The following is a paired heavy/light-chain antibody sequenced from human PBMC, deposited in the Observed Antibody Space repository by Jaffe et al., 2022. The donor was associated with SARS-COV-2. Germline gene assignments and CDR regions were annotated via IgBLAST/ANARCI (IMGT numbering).Light chain of an antibody. CDR3: CSYVGSSTSNWA. J-gene: IGLJ3*02. V-gene: IGLV2-23*01. CDR1: SSDVGSYKL. CDR2: EDT. Sequence: QSALTQPASLSGSPGQSITISCTGASSDVGSYKLVSWYQHHPGEAPKLIIYEDTKRPSGVSTRFSASKSGNTASLTISGLQADDEAIYYCCSYVGSSTSNWAFGGGTILTVL.
Heavy chain of an antibody. CDR3: ARDHKGSGWFWLDP. J-gene: IGHJ5*02. CDR2: ISGSSGLI. D-gene: IGHD6-13*01. Sequence: EVQLVESGGGLVKPGGSLRLSCAASTLIFNTYDMNWVRQAPGKGLEWVSSISGSSGLIKYADSVKGRFTISRDNAKNSLYLQMNSLRAEDTAVYYCARDHKGSGWFWLDPWGQGTLVTVSS. V-gene: IGHV3-21*02. CDR1: TLIFNTYD.